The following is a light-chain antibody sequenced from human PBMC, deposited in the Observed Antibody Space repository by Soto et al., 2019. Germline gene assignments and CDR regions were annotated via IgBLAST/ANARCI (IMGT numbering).Light chain of an antibody. J-gene: IGKJ2*01. CDR1: QSVTTY. Sequence: EIVLTQSPATLSLSPGERATLSCRASQSVTTYLRWYQQKHGQAPRLLIYDASTRTTVIPARFSGSGARKYFTLTISSLEPEYFAVYYCQHRGNWPRTFGQGTKLEIK. V-gene: IGKV3-11*01. CDR3: QHRGNWPRT. CDR2: DAS.